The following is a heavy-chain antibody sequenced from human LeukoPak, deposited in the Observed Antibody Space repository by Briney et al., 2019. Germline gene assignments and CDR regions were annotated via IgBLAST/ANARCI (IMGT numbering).Heavy chain of an antibody. V-gene: IGHV4-30-2*01. J-gene: IGHJ4*02. CDR1: GGSISSGGYS. CDR2: IYQSGST. CDR3: ARFDRIVGATDY. D-gene: IGHD1-26*01. Sequence: SETLSLTCAVSGGSISSGGYSWSWIRQPPGKGLEWIGYIYQSGSTYYNPSLKSRVTISVDRSKNQFSLKLSSVTAADTAVYYCARFDRIVGATDYWGQGTLVTVSS.